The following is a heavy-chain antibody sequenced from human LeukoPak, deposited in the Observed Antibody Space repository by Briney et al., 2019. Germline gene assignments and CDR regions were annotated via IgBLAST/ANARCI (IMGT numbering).Heavy chain of an antibody. CDR3: ASSSSAGPYYYYGMDV. J-gene: IGHJ6*02. Sequence: SETLSLTCAVSGGSISSGGYSWSWIRQPPGKGLEWIGYIYHSGSTYYNPSLKSRVTISVDTSKNQFSLKLSSVTAADTAVYYCASSSSAGPYYYYGMDVWGQGTTVTVSS. CDR2: IYHSGST. V-gene: IGHV4-30-2*01. CDR1: GGSISSGGYS. D-gene: IGHD6-6*01.